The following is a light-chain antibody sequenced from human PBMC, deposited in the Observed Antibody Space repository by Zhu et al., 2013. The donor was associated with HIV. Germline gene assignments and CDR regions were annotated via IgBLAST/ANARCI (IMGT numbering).Light chain of an antibody. CDR2: GAS. CDR3: QQYGSSPLT. J-gene: IGKJ4*01. CDR1: QTVSSDY. Sequence: EVVLTQSPGTLSLSPGERATLSCRASQTVSSDYIVWYQQKPGQAPRLLIYGASSRAAGIPERFRGSGSGTDFTLTISRLEPEDFAVYYCQQYGSSPLTFGGGTKVEIK. V-gene: IGKV3-20*01.